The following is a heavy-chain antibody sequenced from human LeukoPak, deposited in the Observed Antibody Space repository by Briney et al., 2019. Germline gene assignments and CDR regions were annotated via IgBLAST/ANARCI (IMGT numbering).Heavy chain of an antibody. D-gene: IGHD4-17*01. V-gene: IGHV1-18*01. Sequence: ASVKVSCKASGYTFTSYGISWVRQAPGQGLEWMGWISAYNGNTNYAQKLQGRVTMTTDTSTSTAYMELRSLRSDDTAVYYCASISYGDYSFDYWGQGTLVTVSP. CDR2: ISAYNGNT. J-gene: IGHJ4*02. CDR3: ASISYGDYSFDY. CDR1: GYTFTSYG.